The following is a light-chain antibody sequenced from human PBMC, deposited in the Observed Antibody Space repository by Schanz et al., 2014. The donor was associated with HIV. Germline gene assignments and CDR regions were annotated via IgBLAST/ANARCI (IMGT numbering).Light chain of an antibody. CDR3: QQYYSYPWT. V-gene: IGKV1-5*03. J-gene: IGKJ1*01. CDR2: KAS. Sequence: DIQMTQSPSTLSASVGDRVILTCRASQSISSWLAWYQQKPGKAPKLLIYKASSLQSGVPSRFSGSGSGTDFTLTISCLQSEDFATYYCQQYYSYPWTFGQGTKVEIK. CDR1: QSISSW.